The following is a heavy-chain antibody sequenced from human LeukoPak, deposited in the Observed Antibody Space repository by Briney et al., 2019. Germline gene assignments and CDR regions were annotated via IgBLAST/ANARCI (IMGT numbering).Heavy chain of an antibody. CDR2: IYHSGST. J-gene: IGHJ4*02. Sequence: SETLSLTXAVSGYSIRSGYYWGWIRQPPGKGLEWIGSIYHSGSTYYNPSLKSRVTISVDTSKNQFSLKLSSVTAADTAVYYCARQSGYSSGWPFDYWGQGTLVTVSS. V-gene: IGHV4-38-2*01. CDR1: GYSIRSGYY. D-gene: IGHD6-19*01. CDR3: ARQSGYSSGWPFDY.